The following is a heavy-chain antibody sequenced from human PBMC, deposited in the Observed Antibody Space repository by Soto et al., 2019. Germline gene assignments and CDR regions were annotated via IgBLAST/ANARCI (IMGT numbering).Heavy chain of an antibody. J-gene: IGHJ3*01. Sequence: QITLKESGPTLVRPTQTLTLTCTFSGFSLSTATVGVAWIRQPPGKALERVAVIYWDGDKRYSPALSNRPPITYDVSRHPVVLTMRNMGPVDTTTYFCAHLMITYGGVLADDAFDYWGPGTMFTVCS. D-gene: IGHD3-16*01. CDR2: IYWDGDK. CDR1: GFSLSTATVG. V-gene: IGHV2-5*02. CDR3: AHLMITYGGVLADDAFDY.